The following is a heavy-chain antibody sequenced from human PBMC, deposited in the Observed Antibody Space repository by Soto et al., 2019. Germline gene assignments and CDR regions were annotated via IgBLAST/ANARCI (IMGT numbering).Heavy chain of an antibody. CDR3: ARFPDITGTRLYGMDV. D-gene: IGHD1-7*01. CDR1: GGSISSSNW. V-gene: IGHV4-4*02. CDR2: IYHSGST. Sequence: SETLSLTCAVSGGSISSSNWWSWVRQPPGKGLEWIGEIYHSGSTNYNPSIKSRVTISVDKSKNQFSLKLSSVTAADTAVYYCARFPDITGTRLYGMDVWGQGTTVTVSS. J-gene: IGHJ6*02.